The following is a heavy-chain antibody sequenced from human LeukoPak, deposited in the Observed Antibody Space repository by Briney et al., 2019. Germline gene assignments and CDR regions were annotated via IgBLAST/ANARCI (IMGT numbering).Heavy chain of an antibody. V-gene: IGHV4-31*03. CDR2: IYYSGST. CDR1: GGSISSGGYY. CDR3: ASYGSGSYGGEFDY. Sequence: PSETLSLTCTVSGGSISSGGYYWSWIRQHPGKGLEWIGYIYYSGSTYYTPSLKSRVTISVDTSKNQFSLKLSSVTAADTAVYYCASYGSGSYGGEFDYWGQGTLVTVSS. D-gene: IGHD3-10*01. J-gene: IGHJ4*02.